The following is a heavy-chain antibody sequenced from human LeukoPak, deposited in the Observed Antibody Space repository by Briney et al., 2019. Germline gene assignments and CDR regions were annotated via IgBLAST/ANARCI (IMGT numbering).Heavy chain of an antibody. V-gene: IGHV3-13*04. D-gene: IGHD2-2*01. CDR3: ARGICSSTSCKPDYYYGMDV. Sequence: GGSLRLSCAASGFTFSSYDMHWVRQATGKGLEWVSAIGTAGDTYYPGSVKGRFTISRENAKNSLYLQVNSLRAGDTAVYYCARGICSSTSCKPDYYYGMDVWGQGTTVTVSS. CDR1: GFTFSSYD. J-gene: IGHJ6*02. CDR2: IGTAGDT.